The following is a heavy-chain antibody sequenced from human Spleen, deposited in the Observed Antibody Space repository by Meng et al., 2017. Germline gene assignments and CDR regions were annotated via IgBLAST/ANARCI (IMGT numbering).Heavy chain of an antibody. CDR1: GFTFSDYY. D-gene: IGHD2-15*01. CDR3: ARLLRTGCSGGGCYSTSGLDV. Sequence: LSLTCAASGFTFSDYYMSWIRQAPGKGLEWVSYISSSGSTIYYADSVKGRFTVSRDNSENTLYLQMNSLRAEDTAVYYCARLLRTGCSGGGCYSTSGLDVWGQGTTVTVSS. V-gene: IGHV3-11*04. J-gene: IGHJ6*02. CDR2: ISSSGSTI.